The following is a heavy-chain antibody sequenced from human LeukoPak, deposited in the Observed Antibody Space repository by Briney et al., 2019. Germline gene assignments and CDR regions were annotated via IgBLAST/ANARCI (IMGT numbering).Heavy chain of an antibody. CDR1: GYTFTSYD. J-gene: IGHJ5*02. CDR3: ARWRPDTIFGVYHWFGR. V-gene: IGHV1-8*01. CDR2: MNPNSGNT. Sequence: GASVKVSCKASGYTFTSYDINWVRQATGQGLEWMGWMNPNSGNTGHAQKFQGRVTMTRNTSISAAYMELSSLRSEDTAVYYCARWRPDTIFGVYHWFGRWGKGTLVTVAS. D-gene: IGHD3-3*01.